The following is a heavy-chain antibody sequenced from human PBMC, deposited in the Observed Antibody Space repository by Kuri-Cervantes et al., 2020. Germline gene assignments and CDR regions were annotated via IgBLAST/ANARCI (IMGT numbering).Heavy chain of an antibody. J-gene: IGHJ4*02. Sequence: GGSLRLSCAASGFTFSSYDMHWVRQATGKGLEWVSAIGTAGDTYYPGSVKGRFTISRENAKNSLYLQMNSLRAEDTAVYYCTTDRAGRQWLVLYYFDYWGQGTLVTVSS. CDR3: TTDRAGRQWLVLYYFDY. V-gene: IGHV3-13*01. CDR1: GFTFSSYD. CDR2: IGTAGDT. D-gene: IGHD6-19*01.